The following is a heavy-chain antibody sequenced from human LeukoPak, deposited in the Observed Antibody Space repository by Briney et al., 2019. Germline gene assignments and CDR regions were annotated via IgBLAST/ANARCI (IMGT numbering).Heavy chain of an antibody. D-gene: IGHD3-22*01. CDR3: ARARPYYYDSSGDYGMDV. Sequence: GPSLRLSCAASGFTFSSYWMHCVRQAPGKGLVWVSRINSDGSSTSYAASVKGRFTISRDNAKNTLYLQMNSLRAEDTAVYYCARARPYYYDSSGDYGMDVWGQGTTVTVSS. J-gene: IGHJ6*02. V-gene: IGHV3-74*01. CDR1: GFTFSSYW. CDR2: INSDGSST.